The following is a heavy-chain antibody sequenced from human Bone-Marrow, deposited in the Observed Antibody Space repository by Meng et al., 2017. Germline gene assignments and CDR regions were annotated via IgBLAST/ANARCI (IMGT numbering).Heavy chain of an antibody. CDR3: ARGRSGYFDY. D-gene: IGHD3-3*01. Sequence: VRLVETGGGLRQPGGSLRLSCEASGFSVSSNYMSWVRQAPGKGLEWISVIYSGGSTYYADSVKGRFTISRDNSKNTLYLQMNSLRAEDTAVYYCARGRSGYFDYWGQGTLVTVSS. CDR1: GFSVSSNY. J-gene: IGHJ4*02. V-gene: IGHV3-53*02. CDR2: IYSGGST.